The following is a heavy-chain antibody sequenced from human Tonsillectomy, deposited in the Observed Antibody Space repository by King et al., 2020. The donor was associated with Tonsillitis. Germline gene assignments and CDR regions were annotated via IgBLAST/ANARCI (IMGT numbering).Heavy chain of an antibody. CDR3: ARDLTMYYYDSSGYFFGAASSLDY. V-gene: IGHV3-21*01. D-gene: IGHD3-22*01. CDR2: ISSSSSYI. J-gene: IGHJ4*02. Sequence: VQLVESGGGLVKPGGSLRLSCAASGFTFSSYSMNWVRQAPGKGLEWVSSISSSSSYIYYADTVKGRFTISRDNAKNSLYLEMNSLRAEDTAVYYCARDLTMYYYDSSGYFFGAASSLDYWGQGTLVTVSS. CDR1: GFTFSSYS.